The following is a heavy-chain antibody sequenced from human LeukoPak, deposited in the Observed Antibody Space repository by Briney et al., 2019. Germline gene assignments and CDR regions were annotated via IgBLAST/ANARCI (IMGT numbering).Heavy chain of an antibody. CDR1: GGSISSYY. V-gene: IGHV4-59*01. CDR2: IYYSGST. D-gene: IGHD6-13*01. J-gene: IGHJ4*02. CDR3: AREGSSSSWGY. Sequence: SETLSVTCTVSGGSISSYYWSWIRQPPGKGLEWTGYIYYSGSTNYNPSLKSRVIISVDTSKNQFSLKLSSVTAADTAVYYCAREGSSSSWGYWGQGTLVTVSS.